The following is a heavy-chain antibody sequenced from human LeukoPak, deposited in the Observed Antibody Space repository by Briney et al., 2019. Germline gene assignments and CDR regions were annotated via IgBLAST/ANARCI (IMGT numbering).Heavy chain of an antibody. CDR2: INWDDDK. J-gene: IGHJ4*02. Sequence: SGPTLVKLTQTLTLTCAFSGFSLTTRGVGVGWIRQPPGKALEWLAFINWDDDKRYSPAQKSRLTITKDTSNNQVVLSMTNVDPMDTGTYYCAHSRVAVSGKEGMDYWGQGTVVTVSS. V-gene: IGHV2-5*02. D-gene: IGHD6-19*01. CDR3: AHSRVAVSGKEGMDY. CDR1: GFSLTTRGVG.